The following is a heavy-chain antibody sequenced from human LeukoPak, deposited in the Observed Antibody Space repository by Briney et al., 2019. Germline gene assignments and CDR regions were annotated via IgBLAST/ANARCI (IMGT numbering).Heavy chain of an antibody. CDR1: GFNFNNYW. J-gene: IGHJ4*02. CDR2: IGPDGSEK. D-gene: IGHD2/OR15-2a*01. V-gene: IGHV3-7*01. CDR3: ARDPSFGALDY. Sequence: GGSLRLSCAASGFNFNNYWMSWLRQAPGKGLEWVANIGPDGSEKSHVDSVRGRFAISRDNDKNSVYLQMNSLRPEDTAIYYCARDPSFGALDYWGQGTLVTVSS.